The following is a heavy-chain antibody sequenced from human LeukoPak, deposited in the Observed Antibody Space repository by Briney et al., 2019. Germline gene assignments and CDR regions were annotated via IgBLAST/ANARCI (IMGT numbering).Heavy chain of an antibody. D-gene: IGHD3-22*01. CDR1: GGSISSYY. CDR2: IYTSGRT. Sequence: SETLSLTCTVSGGSISSYYWSWIRQPAGKGLEWIGRIYTSGRTNYNPSLKSRVTMSVDTSKNQFSLKLRSVTAADTAVYYCARGYYDSSGYYWFDPWGQGTLVTVSS. CDR3: ARGYYDSSGYYWFDP. J-gene: IGHJ5*02. V-gene: IGHV4-4*07.